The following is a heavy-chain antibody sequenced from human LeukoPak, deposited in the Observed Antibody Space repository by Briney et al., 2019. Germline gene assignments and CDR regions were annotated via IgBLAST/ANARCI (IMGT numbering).Heavy chain of an antibody. CDR1: GYSFTSYW. Sequence: GESLKISCKGSGYSFTSYWIGWVRQMPGKGLEWMGIIYPGDSDTRYSPSFQGQVTILADKSISTAYLQWSSLKASDTAMYYCARGACSSTSCSPFDYWGQGTLVTVSS. V-gene: IGHV5-51*01. J-gene: IGHJ4*02. CDR3: ARGACSSTSCSPFDY. D-gene: IGHD2-2*01. CDR2: IYPGDSDT.